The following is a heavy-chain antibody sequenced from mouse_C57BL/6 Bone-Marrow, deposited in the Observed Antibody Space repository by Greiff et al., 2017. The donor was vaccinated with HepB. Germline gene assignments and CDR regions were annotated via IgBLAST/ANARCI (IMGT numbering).Heavy chain of an antibody. D-gene: IGHD1-1*01. CDR2: IRLKSDNYAT. CDR3: TRGYGSTNMDY. V-gene: IGHV6-3*01. Sequence: EVKLQESGGGLVQPGGSMKLSCVASGFTFSNYWMNWVRQSPEKGLEWVAQIRLKSDNYATHYAESVKGRFTISRDESKSSVYMQMNNLRAEDTGIYYCTRGYGSTNMDYWGQGTSVTVAS. CDR1: GFTFSNYW. J-gene: IGHJ4*01.